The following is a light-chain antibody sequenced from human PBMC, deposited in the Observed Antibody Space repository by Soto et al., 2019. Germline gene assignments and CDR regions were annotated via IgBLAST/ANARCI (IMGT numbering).Light chain of an antibody. CDR3: CSYAGSSTSV. CDR2: EGS. J-gene: IGLJ1*01. V-gene: IGLV2-23*01. Sequence: QSALTQPASVPGSPGQSITFSCTGTSSDVGGYNLVSWYQQHPGKAPKLMIYEGSKRPSGVSNRFSGSKSGNTASLTISGLQAEDEADFYCCSYAGSSTSVFGTGTKLTVL. CDR1: SSDVGGYNL.